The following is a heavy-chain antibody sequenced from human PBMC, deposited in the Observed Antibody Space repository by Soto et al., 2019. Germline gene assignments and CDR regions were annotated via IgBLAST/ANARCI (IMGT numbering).Heavy chain of an antibody. CDR2: ISSSSSYI. J-gene: IGHJ4*02. V-gene: IGHV3-21*01. CDR3: ASTSSSWYREDY. D-gene: IGHD6-13*01. Sequence: GSLRLSCAASGFTFSSYSMNWVRQSPGKGLEWVSSISSSSSYIYYADSVKGRFTISRDNAKNSLYLQMNSLRAEDTAVYYCASTSSSWYREDYWGQGTPVTVSS. CDR1: GFTFSSYS.